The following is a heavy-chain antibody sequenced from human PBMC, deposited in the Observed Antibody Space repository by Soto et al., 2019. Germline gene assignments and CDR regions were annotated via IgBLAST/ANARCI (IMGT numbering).Heavy chain of an antibody. V-gene: IGHV3-74*01. Sequence: EVQLVESGGGLVQPGGSLRLSCAASGFTFSSYWMHWVRQTAGKGLVWVSQINSDGSATRYADSVKGRFTISRDNAKNTVYLQMSSLRAEDTAVYYCATLNSFGSDYWGQGTLFTVSS. J-gene: IGHJ4*02. D-gene: IGHD5-18*01. CDR3: ATLNSFGSDY. CDR2: INSDGSAT. CDR1: GFTFSSYW.